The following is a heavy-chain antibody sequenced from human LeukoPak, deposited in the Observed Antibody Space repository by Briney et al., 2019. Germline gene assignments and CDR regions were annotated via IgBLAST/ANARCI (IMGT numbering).Heavy chain of an antibody. CDR3: ASGYYYDSSAVDY. CDR1: GSSISDYY. V-gene: IGHV4-59*12. J-gene: IGHJ4*02. Sequence: SETLSLTCTVSGSSISDYYWSWIRQPPGKRLEWIGYFYYTGSTNYNPSLKSRVTISLDTSKKNISLKLSSVTAADTAVYYCASGYYYDSSAVDYWGQGTLVTVSS. CDR2: FYYTGST. D-gene: IGHD3-22*01.